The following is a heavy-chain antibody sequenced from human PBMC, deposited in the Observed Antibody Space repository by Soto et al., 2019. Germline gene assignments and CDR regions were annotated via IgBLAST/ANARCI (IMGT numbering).Heavy chain of an antibody. CDR1: EFPLSSYW. J-gene: IGHJ4*02. CDR2: IKQDGSEK. V-gene: IGHV3-7*01. Sequence: EVQLVESGGGLVQPGGSLRLSCTSSEFPLSSYWMSWVRQAPGQGLGWVASIKQDGSEKHYVDPVKGRFTISRDNAKNSLYLQMNSLRAEDTAVYYCARVWNDGRIDYWGQGTLVTVSS. CDR3: ARVWNDGRIDY. D-gene: IGHD1-1*01.